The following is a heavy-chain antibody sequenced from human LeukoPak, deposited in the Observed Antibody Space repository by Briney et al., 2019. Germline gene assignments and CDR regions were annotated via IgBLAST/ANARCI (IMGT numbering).Heavy chain of an antibody. J-gene: IGHJ4*02. CDR3: ATLLEYFDY. CDR2: ISSSGSAI. V-gene: IGHV3-48*03. Sequence: GGSLRLSCAASGFTFSSYEMNWVRQAPGKGLEWVSYISSSGSAIYYADSVKGRFTISRDNAKNSLYLQMNSLRAEDTAVYYCATLLEYFDYWGQGTLVTVSS. D-gene: IGHD1-1*01. CDR1: GFTFSSYE.